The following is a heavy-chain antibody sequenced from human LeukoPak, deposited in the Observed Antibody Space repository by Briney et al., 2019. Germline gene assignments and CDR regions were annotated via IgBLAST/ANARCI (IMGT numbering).Heavy chain of an antibody. CDR1: GYTFTSYY. V-gene: IGHV1-46*01. D-gene: IGHD1-14*01. Sequence: GASVRVSCKASGYTFTSYYMHWVRQAPGQGLEWMGIINPSGGSTSYAQKFQGRVTMTRDMSTSTVYMELSSLRSEDTAVYYCARNFHPGNWDYWGQGTLVTVSS. J-gene: IGHJ4*02. CDR2: INPSGGST. CDR3: ARNFHPGNWDY.